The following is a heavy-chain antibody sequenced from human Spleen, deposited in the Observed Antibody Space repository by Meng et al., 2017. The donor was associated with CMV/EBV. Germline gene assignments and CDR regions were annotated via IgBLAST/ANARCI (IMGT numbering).Heavy chain of an antibody. CDR1: GYTFTGYS. Sequence: ASVKVSCKASGYTFTGYSMHWVRQAPGQGLEWMGWINPNSGGTNYAQKFQGRVTMTRDTSISTAYMELSGLRSDDTAVYFCARDGCSSSRCSLESNLFDPWGQGTLVTVSS. CDR2: INPNSGGT. CDR3: ARDGCSSSRCSLESNLFDP. J-gene: IGHJ5*02. D-gene: IGHD2-2*01. V-gene: IGHV1-2*02.